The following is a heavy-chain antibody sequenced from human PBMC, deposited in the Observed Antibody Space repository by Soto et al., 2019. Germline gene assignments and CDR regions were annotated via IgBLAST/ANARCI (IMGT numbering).Heavy chain of an antibody. Sequence: PVGSLRLSCAASGFTFSSYSMNWVRQAPGKGLEWVSYISSSSSTIYYADSVKGRFTISRDNAKNSLYLQMNSLRAEDTAVYYCARDRITMVRGDAFDIWGQGTMVTVSS. D-gene: IGHD3-10*01. V-gene: IGHV3-48*01. CDR2: ISSSSSTI. CDR3: ARDRITMVRGDAFDI. J-gene: IGHJ3*02. CDR1: GFTFSSYS.